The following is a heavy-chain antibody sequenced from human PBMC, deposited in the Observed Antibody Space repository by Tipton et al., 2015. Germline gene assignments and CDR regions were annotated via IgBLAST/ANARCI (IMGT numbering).Heavy chain of an antibody. J-gene: IGHJ2*01. V-gene: IGHV4-39*01. CDR1: GVSLSGSRDY. Sequence: LRLSCAVSGVSLSGSRDYWGWIRQSPGKGLEWIGSVPYRGGPYYSPSLKSRITLSVDPSTNQVSLNLSSVTAADTAVYYCARRFFHSWRPFYWNFDLWGPGTLVTVAS. CDR2: VPYRGGP. CDR3: ARRFFHSWRPFYWNFDL. D-gene: IGHD3-3*01.